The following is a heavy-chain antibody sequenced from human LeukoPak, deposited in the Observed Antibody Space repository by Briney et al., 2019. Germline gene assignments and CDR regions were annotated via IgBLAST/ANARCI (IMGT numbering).Heavy chain of an antibody. CDR3: AKDMGQWLPHFDY. D-gene: IGHD6-19*01. J-gene: IGHJ4*02. V-gene: IGHV3-43D*03. CDR2: ISWDGGST. CDR1: GFTFDDYA. Sequence: GGSLRLSCAASGFTFDDYAMHWVRHARGKGREGVSLISWDGGSTNYAVSVKARFTISRDNSKTSLYLQMNSLRAEDTALYYCAKDMGQWLPHFDYWGQGTLVTVSS.